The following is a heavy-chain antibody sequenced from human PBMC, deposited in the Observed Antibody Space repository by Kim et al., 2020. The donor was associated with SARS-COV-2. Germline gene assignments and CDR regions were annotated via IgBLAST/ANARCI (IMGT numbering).Heavy chain of an antibody. CDR2: ISGNGINT. CDR3: AKHVRTAGLFQFDS. J-gene: IGHJ4*02. Sequence: GGSLRLSCAASGFPFSTYSMNWVRQAPGKGLEWVSGISGNGINTYYADSVRGRFTISRDNSKNTLYLHMNSLSAEATAVYSCAKHVRTAGLFQFDSWGQG. V-gene: IGHV3-23*01. D-gene: IGHD2-21*02. CDR1: GFPFSTYS.